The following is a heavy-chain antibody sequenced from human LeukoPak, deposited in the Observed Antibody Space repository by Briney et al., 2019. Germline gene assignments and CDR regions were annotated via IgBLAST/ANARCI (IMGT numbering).Heavy chain of an antibody. D-gene: IGHD3-22*01. CDR2: ISSSGSTT. Sequence: GGSLRLSCAASGFTFSSYWMSWVRQAPGKGLEWVSYISSSGSTTYYADSVKGRFTISRDNAKNSLYLQMNSLRAEDTAVYYCASLTHSSGEYYFDYWGQGTLVTVSS. CDR3: ASLTHSSGEYYFDY. J-gene: IGHJ4*02. CDR1: GFTFSSYW. V-gene: IGHV3-48*04.